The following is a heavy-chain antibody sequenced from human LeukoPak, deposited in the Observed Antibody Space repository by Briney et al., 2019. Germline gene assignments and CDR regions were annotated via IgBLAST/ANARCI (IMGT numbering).Heavy chain of an antibody. J-gene: IGHJ2*01. V-gene: IGHV4-59*08. Sequence: PSETLSLTCTVSGGSISGYYWAWIRQPPGKGLEWIGYIYYSGSTNYNPSLKSRVTISVDMSKNQFSVKLSSVTAAGTAVYYCARSVVTLYWYFDLWGRGTLVTVSS. CDR2: IYYSGST. D-gene: IGHD4-23*01. CDR1: GGSISGYY. CDR3: ARSVVTLYWYFDL.